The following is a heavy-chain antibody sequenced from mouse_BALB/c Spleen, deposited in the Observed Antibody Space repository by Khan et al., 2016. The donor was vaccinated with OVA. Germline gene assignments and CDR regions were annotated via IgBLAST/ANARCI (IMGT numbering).Heavy chain of an antibody. J-gene: IGHJ3*01. CDR3: ARGGGGIRFAY. CDR2: ISTYYGDV. V-gene: IGHV1S137*01. Sequence: QVQLQQSGAELVRPGVSVKISCKGSGYTFTDFTMHWVKQSHAKSLEWIGVISTYYGDVTYNQKFKGKATMTVDKSSSTAYMELARLTSEDSAIYYGARGGGGIRFAYWGQGTLVTVSA. CDR1: GYTFTDFT.